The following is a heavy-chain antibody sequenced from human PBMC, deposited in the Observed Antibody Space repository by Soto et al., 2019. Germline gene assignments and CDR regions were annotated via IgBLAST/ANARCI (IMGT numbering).Heavy chain of an antibody. CDR1: GFTFSSYA. D-gene: IGHD1-1*01. CDR2: ISGSGGST. V-gene: IGHV3-23*01. Sequence: PGGSLRLSCAASGFTFSSYAMSWVRQAPGKGLEWVSAISGSGGSTYYADSVRGRFTISRDNSKNTLYLQMNSLRAEDTAVYYCAKANSPLDAFDIWGQGTMVTVSS. CDR3: AKANSPLDAFDI. J-gene: IGHJ3*02.